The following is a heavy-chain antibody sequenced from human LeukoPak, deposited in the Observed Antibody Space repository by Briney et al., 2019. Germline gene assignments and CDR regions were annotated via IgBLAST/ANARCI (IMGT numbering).Heavy chain of an antibody. CDR2: IKTDGSEK. V-gene: IGHV3-7*01. Sequence: GGSLRLSCAASGFTFSSYWMSWVRQAPGKGLEWVAIIKTDGSEKYYVDSVKGRFTVSRDNGKNSLYLQMDSLRAEDTAVYYCVRDTSRVFDYWGQGALVTVSS. CDR1: GFTFSSYW. D-gene: IGHD3-16*01. J-gene: IGHJ4*02. CDR3: VRDTSRVFDY.